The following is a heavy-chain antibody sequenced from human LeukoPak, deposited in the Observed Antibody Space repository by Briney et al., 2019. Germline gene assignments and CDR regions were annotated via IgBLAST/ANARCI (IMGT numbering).Heavy chain of an antibody. CDR2: IRYDGSNK. J-gene: IGHJ3*02. CDR3: AKDGGSDPNSFDI. V-gene: IGHV3-30*04. CDR1: AFTFSTYS. Sequence: GRSLRLSCAASAFTFSTYSMHWVRQAPGKGLEWLAFIRYDGSNKNYADSVKGRFTISRDNTKNSLYLQMNSLRAEDTAVYYCAKDGGSDPNSFDIWGQGTMVTVSS. D-gene: IGHD2-15*01.